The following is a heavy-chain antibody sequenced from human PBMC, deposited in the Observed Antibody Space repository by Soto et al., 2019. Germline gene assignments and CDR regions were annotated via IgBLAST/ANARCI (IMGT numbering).Heavy chain of an antibody. CDR2: IDYSGETI. J-gene: IGHJ4*02. CDR1: GFTFSSYE. CDR3: ASPWGSFDY. V-gene: IGHV3-48*03. D-gene: IGHD7-27*01. Sequence: PGGSLRLSCAASGFTFSSYEMNWVRQAPGKGLERISYIDYSGETIYYADSVKGRFTISRDNAKNSLYLQMNSLRAEDTAVYYCASPWGSFDYWGQGTLVTVSS.